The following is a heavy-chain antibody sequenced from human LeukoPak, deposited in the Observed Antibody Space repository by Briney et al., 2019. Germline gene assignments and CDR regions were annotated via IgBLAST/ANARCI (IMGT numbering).Heavy chain of an antibody. CDR3: VYQVQGVVK. V-gene: IGHV3-23*01. J-gene: IGHJ4*02. Sequence: GGSLRLSCAASGFTFSTYAMSWVRQAPGKGLEWVSDITGSGGSTYYADSVKGRFTISRDNSKNTLYVQMTSLRAEDTAVYYCVYQVQGVVKWGQGTLVTVSS. D-gene: IGHD2-2*01. CDR1: GFTFSTYA. CDR2: ITGSGGST.